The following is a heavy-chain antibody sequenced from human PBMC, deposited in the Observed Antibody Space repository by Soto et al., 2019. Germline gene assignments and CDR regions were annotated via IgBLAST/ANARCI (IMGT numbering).Heavy chain of an antibody. J-gene: IGHJ4*02. CDR2: ISGSGGST. D-gene: IGHD3-10*01. Sequence: GGSLRLSCAASGFTFSSYAMSWVRQAPGKGLEWVSAISGSGGSTYYADSVKGRFTISRDNSKNTLYLQMNSLRAEDTAVYYCAKRIYGSGSYSTQALDYWGQGTLVTVSS. CDR3: AKRIYGSGSYSTQALDY. CDR1: GFTFSSYA. V-gene: IGHV3-23*01.